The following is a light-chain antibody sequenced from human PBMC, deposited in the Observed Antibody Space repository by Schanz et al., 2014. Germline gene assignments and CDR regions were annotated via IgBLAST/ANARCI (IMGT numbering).Light chain of an antibody. CDR2: EVS. CDR1: SSDVGGYNY. CDR3: SSKADSNNLVV. J-gene: IGLJ2*01. V-gene: IGLV2-8*01. Sequence: QSALTQPRSVSGSPGQSVTISCTGTSSDVGGYNYVSWYQQHPGKAPKLMIYEVSKRPSGVPDRFSGSKSGNTASLTVSGLQAEDEADYYCSSKADSNNLVVFGGGTKLTVL.